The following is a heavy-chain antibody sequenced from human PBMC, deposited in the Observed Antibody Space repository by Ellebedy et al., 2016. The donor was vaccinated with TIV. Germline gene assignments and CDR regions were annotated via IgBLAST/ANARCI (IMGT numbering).Heavy chain of an antibody. CDR2: ISSSSYNI. Sequence: GESLKISXAGSGFTFSSYSMNWVRQAPGKGLEWVSSISSSSYNIYSADSVTGRFTISRDNAKNSLYLQMDSLRAEDTAVYFCERETGNTWFNNYYYYMDVWGKGTTVTVSS. CDR3: ERETGNTWFNNYYYYMDV. D-gene: IGHD1/OR15-1a*01. CDR1: GFTFSSYS. V-gene: IGHV3-21*06. J-gene: IGHJ6*03.